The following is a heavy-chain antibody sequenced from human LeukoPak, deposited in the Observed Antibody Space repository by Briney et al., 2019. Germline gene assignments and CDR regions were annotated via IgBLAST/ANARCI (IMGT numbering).Heavy chain of an antibody. CDR2: INPNSGGT. Sequence: GASVKVSCKASGYTFTGYYMHWVRQAPGQGLEWMGWINPNSGGTNYAQKFQGRVTMTRDTSISTAYMELSRLRSDDTAVYYCARDKGRGRVGATNFDYWGQGTLVTVSS. CDR3: ARDKGRGRVGATNFDY. V-gene: IGHV1-2*02. J-gene: IGHJ4*02. D-gene: IGHD1-26*01. CDR1: GYTFTGYY.